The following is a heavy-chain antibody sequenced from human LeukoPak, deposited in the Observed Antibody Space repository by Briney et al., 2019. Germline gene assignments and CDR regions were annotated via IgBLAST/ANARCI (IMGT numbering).Heavy chain of an antibody. D-gene: IGHD4-17*01. CDR3: ARPKHDYVELEN. V-gene: IGHV3-33*01. J-gene: IGHJ4*02. CDR2: IWNDGSNK. Sequence: SLRLSCAAXXFTFSSYGMHWVRQAPGKGLEWVAVIWNDGSNKYYADSVKGRFTISKDNSMNTVYLQLNSLRAEDTAVYYCARPKHDYVELENWGQGTLVIVSS. CDR1: XFTFSSYG.